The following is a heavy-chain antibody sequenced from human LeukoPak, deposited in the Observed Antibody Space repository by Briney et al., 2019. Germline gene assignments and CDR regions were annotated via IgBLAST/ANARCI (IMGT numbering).Heavy chain of an antibody. CDR3: ATIYSGSYVGLDY. Sequence: GGSLRLSCAASGFTFGNSAMSWVRQAPGKGLEWVSTISGGGGSTYYADSVKGRFSISRDNSKNTLYLQMNSLRAEDTAVYYCATIYSGSYVGLDYWGQGTLVTVSS. CDR2: ISGGGGST. V-gene: IGHV3-23*01. J-gene: IGHJ4*02. CDR1: GFTFGNSA. D-gene: IGHD1-26*01.